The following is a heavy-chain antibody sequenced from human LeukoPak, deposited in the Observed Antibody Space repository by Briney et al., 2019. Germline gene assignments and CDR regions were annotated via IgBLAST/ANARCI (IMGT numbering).Heavy chain of an antibody. V-gene: IGHV3-23*01. Sequence: PGGSLRLSCAASGFTLRNYAMGWVRQAPGKGLEWVSAISGGGTITYYADSVKGRFTISRDNSKNTLYLQMSSLRGDDTAIYYCAKDPDHYYDTSAYSFDYWGQGTLVTVSS. D-gene: IGHD3-22*01. CDR2: ISGGGTIT. CDR1: GFTLRNYA. CDR3: AKDPDHYYDTSAYSFDY. J-gene: IGHJ4*02.